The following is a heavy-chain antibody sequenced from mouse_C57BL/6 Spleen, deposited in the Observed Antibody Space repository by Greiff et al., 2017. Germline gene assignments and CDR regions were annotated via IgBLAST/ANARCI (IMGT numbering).Heavy chain of an antibody. CDR2: IHPNSGST. Sequence: QVQLKQPGAELVKPGASVKLSCKASGYTFTSYWMHWVKQRPGQGLEWIGMIHPNSGSTNYNEKFKSKATLTVDKSSSTAYMQLSSLTSEDSAVYYCAELGRDAMDYWGQGTSVTVSS. J-gene: IGHJ4*01. D-gene: IGHD4-1*01. CDR3: AELGRDAMDY. CDR1: GYTFTSYW. V-gene: IGHV1-64*01.